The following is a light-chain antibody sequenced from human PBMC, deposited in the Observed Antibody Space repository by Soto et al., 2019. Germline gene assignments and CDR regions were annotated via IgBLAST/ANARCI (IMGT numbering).Light chain of an antibody. Sequence: EMVLTQSPGTLSLSPGERATLSCRASQSVSSSYLAWYQQKPGQAPRLLIYGASSRATGIPDRFSGSGSGTGFTFTINRLEPEDFAVYYCQRSGSSFTGTVGQGTKVDIK. J-gene: IGKJ1*01. CDR1: QSVSSSY. CDR2: GAS. V-gene: IGKV3-20*01. CDR3: QRSGSSFTGT.